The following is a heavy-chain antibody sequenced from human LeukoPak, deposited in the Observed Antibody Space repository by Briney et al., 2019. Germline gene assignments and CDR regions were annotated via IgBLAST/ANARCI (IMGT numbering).Heavy chain of an antibody. V-gene: IGHV3-33*08. D-gene: IGHD6-13*01. CDR3: ARAAAGTSGFAFDI. J-gene: IGHJ3*02. Sequence: GGSLRPSCAASGFTFSSYAMSWVRQAPGKGLEWVAVIWYDGSNKYYADSVKGRFTISRDNSKNTLYLQMNSLRAEDTAVYYCARAAAGTSGFAFDIWGQGTMVTVSS. CDR1: GFTFSSYA. CDR2: IWYDGSNK.